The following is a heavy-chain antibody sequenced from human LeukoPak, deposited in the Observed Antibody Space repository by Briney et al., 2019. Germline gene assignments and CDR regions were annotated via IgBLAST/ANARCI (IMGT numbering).Heavy chain of an antibody. D-gene: IGHD1-14*01. Sequence: PGGSLRLSCAATGFTFSSYAMTWVRQAPGKGLEWVSAFGVISDTYYADSVKGRFTISRDNSKNTVFLQMNSLRADDTAVYYCARTRGWFDPWGPGTLVTVSS. V-gene: IGHV3-23*01. CDR3: ARTRGWFDP. CDR2: FGVISDT. J-gene: IGHJ5*02. CDR1: GFTFSSYA.